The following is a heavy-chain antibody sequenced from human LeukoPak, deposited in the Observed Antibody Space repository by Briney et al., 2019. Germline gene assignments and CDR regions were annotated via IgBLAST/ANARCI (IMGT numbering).Heavy chain of an antibody. CDR2: IYYSGST. CDR1: GVSISSYY. D-gene: IGHD4-23*01. J-gene: IGHJ4*02. Sequence: PSETLSLTCTVSGVSISSYYWSWIRQPPGKGLEWIGYIYYSGSTNYNPSLKSRVTISVDTSKNQFSLKLSSVTAADTAVYYCARDRGGRYYGGSPHFDYWGQGTLVTVSS. V-gene: IGHV4-59*01. CDR3: ARDRGGRYYGGSPHFDY.